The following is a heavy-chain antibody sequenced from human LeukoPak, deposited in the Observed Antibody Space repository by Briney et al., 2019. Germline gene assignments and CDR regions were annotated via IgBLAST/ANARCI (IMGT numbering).Heavy chain of an antibody. D-gene: IGHD3-3*01. CDR2: IYPGDSDT. CDR1: GYSFTNYW. CDR3: ARHTSYYDFWSGYYTGSPNYYFDY. V-gene: IGHV5-51*01. J-gene: IGHJ4*02. Sequence: GESLKISCKGSGYSFTNYWIGWVRQMPGKGLEWMGIIYPGDSDTRYSPSFQGQVTISADKSISTAYLQWSSLKASDTAMYYCARHTSYYDFWSGYYTGSPNYYFDYWGQGTLVTVSS.